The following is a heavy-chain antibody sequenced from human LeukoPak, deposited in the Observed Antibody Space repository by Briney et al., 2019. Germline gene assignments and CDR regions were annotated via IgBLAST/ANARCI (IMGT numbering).Heavy chain of an antibody. CDR3: AAGSGWLIDY. D-gene: IGHD3-3*01. Sequence: GGSLRLSCAASGFTISSYWMNCGRQAPGNGLEWVANIKQDGSEKKYVDSVKGRFTISRDNAKNSLYLQMNNLRVDDTVGYYCAAGSGWLIDYWGRGTLVTASS. J-gene: IGHJ4*02. CDR1: GFTISSYW. V-gene: IGHV3-7*01. CDR2: IKQDGSEK.